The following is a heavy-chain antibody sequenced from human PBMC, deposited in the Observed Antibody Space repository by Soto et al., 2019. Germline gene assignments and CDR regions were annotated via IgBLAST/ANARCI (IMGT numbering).Heavy chain of an antibody. CDR2: MNPNGGST. CDR3: ATSVNSAMAFDY. D-gene: IGHD5-18*01. J-gene: IGHJ4*02. Sequence: QVQLVQSGAEVKTPGASVKLSCKASGYTFTHYYIHWVRQAPGQGLEWMGIMNPNGGSTTYAQKFRAGVTMTRDTSTSTVYMELSNLRSDDSAVYYCATSVNSAMAFDYWGQGTLVTVSS. V-gene: IGHV1-46*01. CDR1: GYTFTHYY.